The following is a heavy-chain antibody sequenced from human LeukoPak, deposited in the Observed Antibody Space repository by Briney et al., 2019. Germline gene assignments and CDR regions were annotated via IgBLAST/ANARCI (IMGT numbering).Heavy chain of an antibody. Sequence: GGSLRLSCAAFGFTFSSYSMNWVRQAPGKGLEWLSYTTSSGGTIYYADSVKGRFTISRDNAKNSLYLQTNSLRDEDTAVYYCARVRAGYYCDNWGQGTLVTVSS. CDR2: TTSSGGTI. CDR1: GFTFSSYS. V-gene: IGHV3-48*02. J-gene: IGHJ4*02. CDR3: ARVRAGYYCDN.